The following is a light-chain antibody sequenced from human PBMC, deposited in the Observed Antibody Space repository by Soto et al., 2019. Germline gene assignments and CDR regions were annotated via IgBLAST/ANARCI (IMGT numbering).Light chain of an antibody. CDR3: QQRCDWPSTWA. V-gene: IGKV3-11*01. CDR2: DAS. Sequence: DIVLTQSPVTLSLSPGEGSTLPCKASESLSINLGWYLQEPGQAPRLHIYDASCMAPGIPARFTGSGSGTDFTLTITHVEPDDFAVYYCQQRCDWPSTWAFGQGTQVEV. J-gene: IGKJ1*01. CDR1: ESLSIN.